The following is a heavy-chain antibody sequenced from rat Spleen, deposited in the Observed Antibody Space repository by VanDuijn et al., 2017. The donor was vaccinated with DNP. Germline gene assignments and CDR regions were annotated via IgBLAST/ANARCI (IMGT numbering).Heavy chain of an antibody. D-gene: IGHD1-4*01. CDR3: TGVDNYPGLPFEY. V-gene: IGHV2-34*01. CDR1: GFSLTSYS. Sequence: QVQLKESGPGLVQPSETLSLTCTVSGFSLTSYSVSWVRQPSGKGPEWMGRMWYDGDTAYNSALKSRLSISRDTSKNQVFLKMNSLQTEDTAFYLCTGVDNYPGLPFEYWGQGVMVTVSS. J-gene: IGHJ2*01. CDR2: MWYDGDT.